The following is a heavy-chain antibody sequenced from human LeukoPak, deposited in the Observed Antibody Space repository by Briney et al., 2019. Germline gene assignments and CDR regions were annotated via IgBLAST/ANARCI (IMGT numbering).Heavy chain of an antibody. CDR1: GFSFISFA. Sequence: GGTLRLSCAASGFSFISFAMSWVRQAPGEGLEWVSTISRTGVATYYANSVKGRFTISRDNSKNTVYLQMNSLRAEDTAVYYCAKHSHDGSAPYYEVQFDSWGQGTLVTVSS. CDR2: ISRTGVAT. J-gene: IGHJ4*02. V-gene: IGHV3-23*01. CDR3: AKHSHDGSAPYYEVQFDS. D-gene: IGHD3-22*01.